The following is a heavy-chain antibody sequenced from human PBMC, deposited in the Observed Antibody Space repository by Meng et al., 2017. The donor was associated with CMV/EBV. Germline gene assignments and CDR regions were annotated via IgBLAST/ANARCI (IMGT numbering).Heavy chain of an antibody. CDR1: GFTFSSYS. CDR2: ISSSSSYI. CDR3: ARDETVIELPFGVVTYTAMVRRTERWFDP. D-gene: IGHD5-18*01. J-gene: IGHJ5*02. Sequence: GESLKISCAASGFTFSSYSMNWVRQAPGKGLEWVSSISSSSSYIYYADSVKGRFTISRDNAKNSLYLQMNSLRAEDTAVYYCARDETVIELPFGVVTYTAMVRRTERWFDPWGQRTLVTVSS. V-gene: IGHV3-21*01.